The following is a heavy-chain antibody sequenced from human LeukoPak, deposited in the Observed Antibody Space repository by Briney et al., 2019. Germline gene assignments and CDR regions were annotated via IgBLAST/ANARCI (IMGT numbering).Heavy chain of an antibody. J-gene: IGHJ4*02. Sequence: GASLRLSCAASGFTFSNYAMSWVRQAPGKGLEWVSAITGSGGNTYYADTVKGRFTISRDNSKNTVFLQMNSLRAEDTAVYYCAKWGDYDVLTGYYVSDYWGQGTLVTVSS. CDR2: ITGSGGNT. D-gene: IGHD3-9*01. CDR3: AKWGDYDVLTGYYVSDY. CDR1: GFTFSNYA. V-gene: IGHV3-23*01.